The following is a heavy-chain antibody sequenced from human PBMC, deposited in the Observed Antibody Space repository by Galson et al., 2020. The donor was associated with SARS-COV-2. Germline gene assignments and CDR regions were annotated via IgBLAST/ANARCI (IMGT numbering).Heavy chain of an antibody. CDR2: IKGDGSGI. Sequence: PGGSLRLSCVGSGLTLSNSWIHWARQSPGKGLMSVSRIKGDGSGIIYADSVEGRFTISRDNAKNTVYLQRASLRAEETAVYYCAREAPQSGDWYLDLWGRGTLVTVSS. V-gene: IGHV3-74*01. J-gene: IGHJ2*01. CDR1: GLTLSNSW. CDR3: AREAPQSGDWYLDL. D-gene: IGHD1-26*01.